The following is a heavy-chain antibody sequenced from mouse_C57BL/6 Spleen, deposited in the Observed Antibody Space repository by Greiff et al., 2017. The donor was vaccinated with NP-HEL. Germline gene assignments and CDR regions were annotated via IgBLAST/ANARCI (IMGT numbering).Heavy chain of an antibody. CDR3: STDGYYLGYAMDY. V-gene: IGHV1-39*01. Sequence: EVQLQESGPELVKPGASVKISCKASGYSFTDYNMNWVKQSNGKSLEWIGVINPNYGTTSYNQKFKGKATLTVDQSSSTAYMQLNSLTSEDSAVYYCSTDGYYLGYAMDYWGQGTSVTVSS. D-gene: IGHD2-3*01. CDR1: GYSFTDYN. J-gene: IGHJ4*01. CDR2: INPNYGTT.